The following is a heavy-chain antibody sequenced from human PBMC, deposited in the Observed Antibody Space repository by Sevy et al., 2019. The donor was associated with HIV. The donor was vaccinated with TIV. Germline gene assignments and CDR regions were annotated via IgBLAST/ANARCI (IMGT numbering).Heavy chain of an antibody. CDR3: ARDREATSYYYYSMDV. V-gene: IGHV1-2*06. D-gene: IGHD1-26*01. CDR1: GYTFTGYY. J-gene: IGHJ6*02. CDR2: INPNSGGT. Sequence: ASVKVSCKASGYTFTGYYMHWVRQAPGQGLEWMGRINPNSGGTNYAQKFRGRVTTTRDTSISTAYMELSRLRSDDTAVYYCARDREATSYYYYSMDVWGQGTTVTVSS.